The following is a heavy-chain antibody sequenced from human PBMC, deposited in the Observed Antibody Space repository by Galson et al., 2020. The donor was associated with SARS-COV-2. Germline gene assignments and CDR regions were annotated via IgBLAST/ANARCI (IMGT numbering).Heavy chain of an antibody. CDR1: GFTFSSYG. Sequence: GESLKISCAASGFTFSSYGMHWVRQAPGKGLEWVAVISYDGSNKYYADSVKGRFTISRDNSKNTLYLQMNSLRAEDTAVYYCAKYGSGPKYYFDYWGQGTLVTVSS. J-gene: IGHJ4*02. V-gene: IGHV3-30*18. CDR3: AKYGSGPKYYFDY. D-gene: IGHD3-10*01. CDR2: ISYDGSNK.